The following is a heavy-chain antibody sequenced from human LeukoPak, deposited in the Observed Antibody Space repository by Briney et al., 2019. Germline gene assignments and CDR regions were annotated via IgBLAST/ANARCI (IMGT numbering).Heavy chain of an antibody. CDR3: ARALYHTFDY. D-gene: IGHD2-2*01. V-gene: IGHV1-18*01. CDR1: GYTFTTYG. Sequence: ASVKVSCKASGYTFTTYGISWVRQAPGQGLEWMGWISANNNNTDDVQKLQGRVTMTTDTSTSTAYMELRSLRSDDTAVYYCARALYHTFDYWGQGTLVTVSS. J-gene: IGHJ4*02. CDR2: ISANNNNT.